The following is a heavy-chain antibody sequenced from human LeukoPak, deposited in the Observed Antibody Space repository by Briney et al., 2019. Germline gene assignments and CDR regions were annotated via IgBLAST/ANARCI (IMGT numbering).Heavy chain of an antibody. CDR3: TRAQGDWFDP. CDR2: IRSKAYGGTT. CDR1: GFTFGDYA. V-gene: IGHV3-49*04. Sequence: GGSLRLSCTASGFTFGDYAMSWVRQAPGKRLEWVGFIRSKAYGGTTEYAASVKGRFTISRDDSKSIAYLQMNSLKTEDTAVYYCTRAQGDWFDPWGQGTLVTVSS. J-gene: IGHJ5*02.